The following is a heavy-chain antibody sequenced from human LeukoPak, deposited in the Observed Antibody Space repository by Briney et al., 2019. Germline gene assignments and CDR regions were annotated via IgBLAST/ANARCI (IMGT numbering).Heavy chain of an antibody. J-gene: IGHJ4*02. CDR3: ARGDYYDSSGYGHLPYFDY. CDR1: GGSISSGGYY. V-gene: IGHV4-31*03. Sequence: SETLSLTCTVSGGSISSGGYYWSWIRQHPGKGLEWIGYIYYSGSTYYNPSLKSRVTISVDTSKNQFSLKLSSVTAADTAVYHCARGDYYDSSGYGHLPYFDYWGQGTLVTVSS. D-gene: IGHD3-22*01. CDR2: IYYSGST.